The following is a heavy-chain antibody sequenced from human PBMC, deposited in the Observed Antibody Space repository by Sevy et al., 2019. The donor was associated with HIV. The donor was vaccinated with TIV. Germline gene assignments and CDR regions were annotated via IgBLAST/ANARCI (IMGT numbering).Heavy chain of an antibody. CDR3: ARYRGRDAHSIDY. J-gene: IGHJ4*02. D-gene: IGHD3-10*01. Sequence: GWSLRLSCATSGFIFSNYAMHWLRQAPGKGLEGVAVIWYDGTDKYDADSVQGRFTISRDNSKNTLYLKMNSLRVEDTAVYYCARYRGRDAHSIDYWGQGTLVTVSS. CDR2: IWYDGTDK. V-gene: IGHV3-33*01. CDR1: GFIFSNYA.